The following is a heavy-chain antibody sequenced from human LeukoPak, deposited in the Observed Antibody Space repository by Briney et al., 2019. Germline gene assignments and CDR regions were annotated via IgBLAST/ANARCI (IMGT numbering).Heavy chain of an antibody. V-gene: IGHV3-74*01. CDR3: VSFYETY. CDR2: INSDGSWT. J-gene: IGHJ4*02. D-gene: IGHD2-2*01. CDR1: GKYW. Sequence: PGGSLRPSCAASGKYWMHWVRQAPGKGLVWVSHINSDGSWTSYADSVKGRFTISKDNAKNTVYLQMNNLRAEDTAVYYCVSFYETYWGRGTLVTVSS.